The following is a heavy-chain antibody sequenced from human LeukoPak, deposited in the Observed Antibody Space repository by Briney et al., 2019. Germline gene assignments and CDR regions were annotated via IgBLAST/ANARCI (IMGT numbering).Heavy chain of an antibody. J-gene: IGHJ6*02. Sequence: ETLSLTCAVYGGSFSGYYWSWIRQPPGKGLEWIGEINHSGSTNYNPSLKSRVTISVDTSNNQFSLKLSSVTAADTAVYYCARGYRRPTYYYYYGMDVWGQGTTVTVSS. CDR2: INHSGST. V-gene: IGHV4-34*01. D-gene: IGHD1-14*01. CDR1: GGSFSGYY. CDR3: ARGYRRPTYYYYYGMDV.